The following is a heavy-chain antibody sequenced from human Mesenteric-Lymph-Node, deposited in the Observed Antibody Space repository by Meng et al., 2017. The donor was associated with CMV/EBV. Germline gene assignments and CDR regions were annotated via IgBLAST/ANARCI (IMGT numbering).Heavy chain of an antibody. D-gene: IGHD3-10*01. CDR3: ARDRSQLWFGDLGRYQGLDV. CDR1: GVSISSSY. J-gene: IGHJ6*02. V-gene: IGHV4-59*12. CDR2: ISNSGST. Sequence: GSLRLSCAVSGVSISSSYWGWIRQPPGKGLEWIGYISNSGSTNYNPSLKSRVTISVDTSKNQFSLKLSSVTAADTAVYCCARDRSQLWFGDLGRYQGLDVWGQGTTVTVSS.